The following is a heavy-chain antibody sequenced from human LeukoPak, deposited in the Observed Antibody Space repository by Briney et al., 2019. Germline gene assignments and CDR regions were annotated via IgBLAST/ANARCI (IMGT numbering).Heavy chain of an antibody. J-gene: IGHJ4*02. CDR2: MNPNSGNT. CDR1: GYTFTSYD. V-gene: IGHV1-8*01. Sequence: ASVKVSCKASGYTFTSYDINWVRQATGQGLEWMGWMNPNSGNTGYARKFQGRVTMTRNTSISTAYMELSSLRSEDTAVYYCARVEQRGGYFDYWGQGTLVTVSS. CDR3: ARVEQRGGYFDY. D-gene: IGHD6-25*01.